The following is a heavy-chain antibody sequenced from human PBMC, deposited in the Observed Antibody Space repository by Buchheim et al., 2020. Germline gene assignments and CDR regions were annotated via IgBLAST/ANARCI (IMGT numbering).Heavy chain of an antibody. J-gene: IGHJ4*02. CDR3: AKGVGAQPMLDY. CDR1: GFTFSSYA. V-gene: IGHV3-30*18. D-gene: IGHD3-10*01. Sequence: QVQLVESGGGVVQPGRSLRLSCAASGFTFSSYAMHWVCQAPGKGLEWVAVISYDGSNEYYADSVKGRFTIYSDNSRKTLYLQMSSLRAEDTAFYYCAKGVGAQPMLDYWGQGTL. CDR2: ISYDGSNE.